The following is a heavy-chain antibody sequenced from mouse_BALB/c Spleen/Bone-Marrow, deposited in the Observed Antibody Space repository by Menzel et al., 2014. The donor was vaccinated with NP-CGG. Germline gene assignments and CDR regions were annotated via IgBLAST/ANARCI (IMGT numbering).Heavy chain of an antibody. CDR1: GFGFSSFD. CDR3: ATHYYGRFDY. CDR2: ISSGGGST. D-gene: IGHD1-2*01. V-gene: IGHV5-12-1*01. Sequence: EVQGVESGGGLVKPGGSLKLSCAASGFGFSSFDMSWVRQTPEKRLEWVAYISSGGGSTYYPDTVKGRFTISRDNAKNTLYLQMSSLKSEDTAMYSCATHYYGRFDYWGQGTTLTVSS. J-gene: IGHJ2*01.